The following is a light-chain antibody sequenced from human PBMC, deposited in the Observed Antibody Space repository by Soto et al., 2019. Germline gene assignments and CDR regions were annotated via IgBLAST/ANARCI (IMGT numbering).Light chain of an antibody. CDR2: AAS. J-gene: IGKJ5*01. Sequence: EIVLTQSPATLSLSPGDRAVLSCRASQSINNYLAWYQQKPGQAPRLLIYAASSRASGVPVRFSGSGSGTDFTLTISSLEPEDFAVYFCQQRRDWPITFGQGTRLDI. V-gene: IGKV3-11*01. CDR3: QQRRDWPIT. CDR1: QSINNY.